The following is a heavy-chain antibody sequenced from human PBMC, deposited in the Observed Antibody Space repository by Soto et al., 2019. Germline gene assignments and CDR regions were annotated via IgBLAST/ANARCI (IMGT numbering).Heavy chain of an antibody. D-gene: IGHD1-7*01. Sequence: ASVKGSCKASGYTFTTYGISWVRQAPGQGLEWMGWISAYNGNTNYAQKLQGRVTMTTDTSTSTAYMELRSLRSDDTAVYYCARGITGTSLIVLAAFDIWGQGTMVTVSS. CDR1: GYTFTTYG. V-gene: IGHV1-18*01. J-gene: IGHJ3*02. CDR2: ISAYNGNT. CDR3: ARGITGTSLIVLAAFDI.